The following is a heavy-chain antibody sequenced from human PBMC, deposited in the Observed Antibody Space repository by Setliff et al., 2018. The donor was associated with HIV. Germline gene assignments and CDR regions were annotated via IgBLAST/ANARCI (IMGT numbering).Heavy chain of an antibody. CDR2: MYYRGTT. Sequence: SETLSLTCTVSGGSIVSSSYYWGRIRQPPGKGLEWIGTMYYRGTTYNNPSLKSRVTFSADTSKNQFSLNLNSVTATDTAVYYCARQGLTMNRGVPAPILYYFDYWGPGILVTVSS. D-gene: IGHD3-10*01. CDR1: GGSIVSSSYY. J-gene: IGHJ4*02. V-gene: IGHV4-39*01. CDR3: ARQGLTMNRGVPAPILYYFDY.